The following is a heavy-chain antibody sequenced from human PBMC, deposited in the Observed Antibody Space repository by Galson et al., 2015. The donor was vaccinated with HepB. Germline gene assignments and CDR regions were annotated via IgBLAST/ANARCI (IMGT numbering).Heavy chain of an antibody. CDR2: ISYDGSNK. V-gene: IGHV3-30*04. CDR1: GFTFSSYA. Sequence: SLRLSCAASGFTFSSYAMHWVRQAPGKGLEWVAVISYDGSNKYYADSVKGRFTISRDNSKNTLYLQMNSLRAEDTAVYYCARSGSYLRDYFDYWGQGTLVTVSS. J-gene: IGHJ4*02. D-gene: IGHD1-26*01. CDR3: ARSGSYLRDYFDY.